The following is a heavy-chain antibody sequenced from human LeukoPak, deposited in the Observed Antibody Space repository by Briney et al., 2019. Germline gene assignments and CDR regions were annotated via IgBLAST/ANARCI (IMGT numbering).Heavy chain of an antibody. Sequence: PSETLSLTCTVSGGSISSYYWSWIRQPAGKGLEWIGRIYTSGSTNYNPSLKSRVTMSVDTSKNQFSLKLSSVAAADTAVYYCARVKHYYDFWSGYDVAFDIWGQGTMVTVSS. CDR2: IYTSGST. J-gene: IGHJ3*02. V-gene: IGHV4-4*07. CDR3: ARVKHYYDFWSGYDVAFDI. D-gene: IGHD3-3*01. CDR1: GGSISSYY.